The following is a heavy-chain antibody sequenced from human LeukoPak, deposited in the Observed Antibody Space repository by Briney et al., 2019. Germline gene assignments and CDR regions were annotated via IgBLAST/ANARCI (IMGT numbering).Heavy chain of an antibody. J-gene: IGHJ4*02. Sequence: GGSLRLSCAASGFTFSGSAMHWVRQASGKGLEWVDRIRSKANSYATAYAASVKGRFTISRDDSKNTAYLQMNSLKTEDTAVYYCTRHEIRYASGSYFDYWGQGTLVTVSS. CDR2: IRSKANSYAT. CDR3: TRHEIRYASGSYFDY. D-gene: IGHD3-10*01. V-gene: IGHV3-73*01. CDR1: GFTFSGSA.